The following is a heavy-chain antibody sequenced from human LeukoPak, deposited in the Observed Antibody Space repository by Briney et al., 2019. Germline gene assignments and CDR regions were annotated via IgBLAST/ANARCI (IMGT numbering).Heavy chain of an antibody. CDR2: ISSSSSTI. Sequence: GGSLRLSCAASGFTFSTYAMSWVRQAPGKGLEWVSYISSSSSTIYYADSVKGRFTISRDNAKNSPYLQMNSLRAEDTAVYYCARDPYGDYPYYYYYYYMDVWGKGTTVTVSS. CDR1: GFTFSTYA. J-gene: IGHJ6*03. D-gene: IGHD4-17*01. V-gene: IGHV3-48*01. CDR3: ARDPYGDYPYYYYYYYMDV.